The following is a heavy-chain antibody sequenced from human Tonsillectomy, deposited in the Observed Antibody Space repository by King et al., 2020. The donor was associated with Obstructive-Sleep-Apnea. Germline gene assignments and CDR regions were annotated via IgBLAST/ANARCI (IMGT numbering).Heavy chain of an antibody. Sequence: LPLQESGPGLVQPSETLFLTCSVSGVSISDTSYYWGWVRQPPGQGLEWIGSVYHSGRPTYNPSLHSRVTVSIDTSNNQFSLKLSSVTAVETAMYYCARHSYGSYFYWGQGTLVTVSS. CDR1: GVSISDTSYY. CDR3: ARHSYGSYFY. J-gene: IGHJ4*02. V-gene: IGHV4-39*01. D-gene: IGHD1-26*01. CDR2: VYHSGRP.